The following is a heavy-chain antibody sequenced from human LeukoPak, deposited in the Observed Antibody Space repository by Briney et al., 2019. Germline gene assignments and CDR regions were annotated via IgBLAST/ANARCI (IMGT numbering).Heavy chain of an antibody. CDR2: IYYSGST. Sequence: SETLSLTCTVSGGSISSYYWSWIRQPPGKGLEWIGYIYYSGSTNYNPSLKSRVTISVDTSKNQFSLKLSSVTAADTAVYYCARAYGDYVFDYWGQGTLVTVSS. CDR1: GGSISSYY. D-gene: IGHD4-17*01. CDR3: ARAYGDYVFDY. V-gene: IGHV4-59*01. J-gene: IGHJ4*02.